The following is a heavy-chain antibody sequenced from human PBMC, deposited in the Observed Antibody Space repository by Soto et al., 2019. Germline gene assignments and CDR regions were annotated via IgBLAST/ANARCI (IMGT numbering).Heavy chain of an antibody. V-gene: IGHV1-18*01. Sequence: GLEWMGWISAYNGNTNYAQKLQGRVTMTTDTSTSTAYMELRSLRSDDTAAYYCARDSMGIAVVKGWFDPWGQGTLVTVSS. J-gene: IGHJ5*02. CDR3: ARDSMGIAVVKGWFDP. CDR2: ISAYNGNT. D-gene: IGHD6-19*01.